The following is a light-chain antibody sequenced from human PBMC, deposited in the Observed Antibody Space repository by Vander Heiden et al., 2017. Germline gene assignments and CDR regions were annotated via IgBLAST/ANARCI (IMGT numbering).Light chain of an antibody. V-gene: IGKV3-20*01. Sequence: EIVLTQSPGTLSLSPGERATLSCWASQSVSSSYLAWSQQQPAQPPTLLIYAASTRTTGITAGFSSGGCGTDFTLTISRLVADEYVVYYCQQYGSSHRFTFGPGTKVDIK. CDR2: AAS. CDR1: QSVSSSY. J-gene: IGKJ3*01. CDR3: QQYGSSHRFT.